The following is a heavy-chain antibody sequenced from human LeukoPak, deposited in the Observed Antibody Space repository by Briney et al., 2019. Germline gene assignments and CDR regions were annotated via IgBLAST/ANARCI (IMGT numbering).Heavy chain of an antibody. Sequence: GESLKISCKTSGYTFTNYWIGWVRQMPGKGLEWMGIIYPGDSDTRYSPSFQGQVTISADKPISTAYLQWSSLKASDTAMYYCARQERTIFGVVIPDYWGQGTLVTVSS. CDR1: GYTFTNYW. CDR3: ARQERTIFGVVIPDY. CDR2: IYPGDSDT. J-gene: IGHJ4*02. D-gene: IGHD3-3*01. V-gene: IGHV5-51*01.